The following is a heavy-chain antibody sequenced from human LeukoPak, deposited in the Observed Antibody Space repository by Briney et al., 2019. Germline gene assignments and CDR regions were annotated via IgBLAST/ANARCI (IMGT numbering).Heavy chain of an antibody. V-gene: IGHV1-18*01. CDR2: ISAYNGNT. CDR3: AREIRDSSSWYWFDP. Sequence: HRASVKVSCKASGYTFTSYGISWVRQAPGQGLEWMGWISAYNGNTNYAQKLQGRVTMTTDTSTSTAYMELRSLRSDDTAVYYCAREIRDSSSWYWFDPWGQGTLVTVSS. D-gene: IGHD6-13*01. J-gene: IGHJ5*02. CDR1: GYTFTSYG.